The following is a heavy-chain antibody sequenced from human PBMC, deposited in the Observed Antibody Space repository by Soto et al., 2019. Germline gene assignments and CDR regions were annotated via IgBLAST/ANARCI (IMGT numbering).Heavy chain of an antibody. J-gene: IGHJ4*02. Sequence: SLRLSCAASGFTFSSYAMSWVRQAPGKGLEWVSAISGSGGSTYYADSVKGRFTISRDNSKNTLYLQMNSLRAEDTAVYYCAKSRGTIFGVVIIVGYWGQGTLVTVSS. D-gene: IGHD3-3*01. V-gene: IGHV3-23*01. CDR2: ISGSGGST. CDR3: AKSRGTIFGVVIIVGY. CDR1: GFTFSSYA.